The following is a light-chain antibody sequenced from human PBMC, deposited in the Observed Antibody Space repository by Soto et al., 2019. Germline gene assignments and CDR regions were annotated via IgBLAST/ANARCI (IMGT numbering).Light chain of an antibody. V-gene: IGKV1-27*01. J-gene: IGKJ4*01. CDR2: ATS. CDR1: QGIAPY. Sequence: DVQMTQAPSSLSAFVGDRVTITCRASQGIAPYLAWFQQKPGKVPKLLIYATSTLQSGVPSRFSGSGSGTDFTLTINSLQPEDVGTYYCQKYNSATLTFGGGTKVAIK. CDR3: QKYNSATLT.